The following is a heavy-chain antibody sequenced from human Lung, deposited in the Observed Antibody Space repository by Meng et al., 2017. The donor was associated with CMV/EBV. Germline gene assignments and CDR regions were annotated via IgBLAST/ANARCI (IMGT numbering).Heavy chain of an antibody. V-gene: IGHV3-11*04. Sequence: SCAASGFTFSDYYMSWIRQAPGKGLEWVSYISSSGSTIHYADSVKGRFTISRDNAKNSLYLQMNSLRAEDTAVYYCAREKQLVPHYYYGMDVWGQGXTVTVSS. J-gene: IGHJ6*02. CDR3: AREKQLVPHYYYGMDV. CDR2: ISSSGSTI. D-gene: IGHD6-13*01. CDR1: GFTFSDYY.